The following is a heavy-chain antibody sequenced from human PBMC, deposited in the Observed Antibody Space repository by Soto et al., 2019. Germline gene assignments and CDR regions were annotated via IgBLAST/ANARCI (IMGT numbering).Heavy chain of an antibody. Sequence: GRSLRLSSAASGLNFRSYDMSRVRQAQGKGPEWVASITDDGGRKWYADSVKGRFTISRDDSKNTLYLEMSSLRAEDTALYYFSKDRVVEMATVEYLDYWGKGTLVTV. CDR1: GLNFRSYD. V-gene: IGHV3-23*01. D-gene: IGHD2-15*01. CDR2: ITDDGGRK. CDR3: SKDRVVEMATVEYLDY. J-gene: IGHJ4*02.